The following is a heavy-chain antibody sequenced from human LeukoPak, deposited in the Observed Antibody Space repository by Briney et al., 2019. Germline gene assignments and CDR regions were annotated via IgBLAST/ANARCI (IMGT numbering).Heavy chain of an antibody. CDR2: FTSRSRNI. CDR3: ARENSGIAATDIIDS. Sequence: GGSLRLSCAASGFTFSSYSMTWVRQAPGKGLEWLSSFTSRSRNIYYADSVKGRFTISRDNAKNLLYLQMNSLRAEDTAIYYCARENSGIAATDIIDSWDQGTLVTVSS. D-gene: IGHD6-13*01. J-gene: IGHJ4*02. CDR1: GFTFSSYS. V-gene: IGHV3-21*06.